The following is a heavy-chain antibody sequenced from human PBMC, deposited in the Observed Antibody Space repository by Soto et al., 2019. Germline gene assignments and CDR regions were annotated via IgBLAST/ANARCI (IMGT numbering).Heavy chain of an antibody. CDR1: GGSISSGGYS. V-gene: IGHV4-30-2*01. CDR3: ARLYNSGSYFDF. D-gene: IGHD3-10*01. CDR2: IYHSGST. J-gene: IGHJ4*02. Sequence: PSETLSLTCAVSGGSISSGGYSWSWIRQPPGKGLEWIGYIYHSGSTYYNPSLKSRVTISVDRSKNQFSLRLSSVTAADTAVYYCARLYNSGSYFDFWSQGTLVTVSS.